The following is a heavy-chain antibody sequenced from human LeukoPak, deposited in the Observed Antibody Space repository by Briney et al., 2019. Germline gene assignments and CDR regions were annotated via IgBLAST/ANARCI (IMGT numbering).Heavy chain of an antibody. J-gene: IGHJ4*02. V-gene: IGHV3-48*02. CDR1: GFTFSTYS. D-gene: IGHD6-13*01. Sequence: GGSLRLSCAASGFTFSTYSMTWVRQAPGKGLEWVSYISGSSSPIYYAGSVKGRFTISRDNAKNSVYLQMNSLRDEDTAVYFCARDHYSRNDHWGQGTLVTVSS. CDR3: ARDHYSRNDH. CDR2: ISGSSSPI.